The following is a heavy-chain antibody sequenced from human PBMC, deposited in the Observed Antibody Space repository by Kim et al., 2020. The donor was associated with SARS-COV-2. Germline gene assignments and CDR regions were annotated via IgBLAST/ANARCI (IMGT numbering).Heavy chain of an antibody. CDR2: IYHSGST. V-gene: IGHV4-38-2*02. CDR1: GYSISSGYY. CDR3: AREPCSGGSCYSFPFDY. Sequence: SETLSLTCTVSGYSISSGYYWGWIRQPPGKGLEWIGSIYHSGSTYYNPSLKSRVTISVDTSKNQFSLKLSSVTAADTAVYYCAREPCSGGSCYSFPFDYWGQGTLVTVSS. D-gene: IGHD2-15*01. J-gene: IGHJ4*02.